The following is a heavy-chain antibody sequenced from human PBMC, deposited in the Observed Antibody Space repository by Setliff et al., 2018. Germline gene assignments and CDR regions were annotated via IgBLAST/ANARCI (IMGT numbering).Heavy chain of an antibody. Sequence: PGESLKISCKGSGFSFTTYWIGWVRQMPGKGLELMGIIYPGDSDTRYSPAFQGQVTISADRSISTAYLQMNSLRAEDTAVYYCARATAPIVVKDAFDIWGQGTMVTVSS. CDR1: GFSFTTYW. J-gene: IGHJ3*02. D-gene: IGHD3-22*01. CDR3: ARATAPIVVKDAFDI. CDR2: IYPGDSDT. V-gene: IGHV5-51*01.